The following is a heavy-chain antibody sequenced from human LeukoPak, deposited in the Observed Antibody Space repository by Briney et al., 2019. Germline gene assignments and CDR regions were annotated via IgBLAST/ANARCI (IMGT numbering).Heavy chain of an antibody. J-gene: IGHJ4*02. D-gene: IGHD3-10*01. Sequence: SETLSLTCTVSGGSISTYHWSWIRQPPGKGLEWIGYIYYSGSTNYNPSLKSRVTISVDTSKNQFSLKLSSVTAADTAVYYCARRDYYGSGSYQNWGQGTLVTVSS. CDR1: GGSISTYH. CDR3: ARRDYYGSGSYQN. V-gene: IGHV4-59*01. CDR2: IYYSGST.